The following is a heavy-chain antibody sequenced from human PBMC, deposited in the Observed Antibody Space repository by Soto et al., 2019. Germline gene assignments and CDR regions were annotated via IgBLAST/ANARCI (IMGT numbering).Heavy chain of an antibody. CDR1: GGSFSGYY. J-gene: IGHJ6*03. V-gene: IGHV4-34*01. D-gene: IGHD2-2*01. CDR2: INHSGST. CDR3: ARGGGVVVPAAFFHYYMDV. Sequence: SETLSLTCAVYGGSFSGYYLSWIRQPPGKGLEWIGEINHSGSTNYNPSLKSRVTISVDTSKNQFSLKLSSVTAADTAVYYCARGGGVVVPAAFFHYYMDVWGKGTTVTVSS.